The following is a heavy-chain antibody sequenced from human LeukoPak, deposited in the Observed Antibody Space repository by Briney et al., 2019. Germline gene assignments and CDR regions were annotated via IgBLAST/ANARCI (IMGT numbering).Heavy chain of an antibody. J-gene: IGHJ4*02. CDR2: ISGSDGYT. D-gene: IGHD2-15*01. V-gene: IGHV3-23*01. CDR1: GFTFSSYS. CDR3: AKDSVAVTHLVRLSRRSHDFDY. Sequence: GGSLRLSCAASGFTFSSYSMNWVRQAPGKGLEWVSGISGSDGYTYYADSVKGRFTISRDDSKNTLSLQMNSLRAEDTAVYYCAKDSVAVTHLVRLSRRSHDFDYWGQGTLVTVSS.